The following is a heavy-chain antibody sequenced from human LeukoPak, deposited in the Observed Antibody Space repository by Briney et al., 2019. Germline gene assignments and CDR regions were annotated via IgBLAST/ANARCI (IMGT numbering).Heavy chain of an antibody. CDR3: AKGHYYYGSGGYLDY. J-gene: IGHJ4*02. Sequence: GGSLRLSCAASGFTFSSYAMSWVRQAPGKGLEWVSAISGSGGSTYYADSVKGRFTIFRDNSKNTLYLQMNSLRAEDTAVYYCAKGHYYYGSGGYLDYWGQGTLVTVSS. V-gene: IGHV3-23*01. D-gene: IGHD3-10*01. CDR1: GFTFSSYA. CDR2: ISGSGGST.